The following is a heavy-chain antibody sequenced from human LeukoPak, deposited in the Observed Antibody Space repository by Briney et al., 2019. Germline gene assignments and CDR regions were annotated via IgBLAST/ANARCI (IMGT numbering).Heavy chain of an antibody. CDR2: IIPIFGTA. J-gene: IGHJ4*02. V-gene: IGHV1-69*13. D-gene: IGHD5-24*01. Sequence: SVKVSCKASGGTFSNYAFSWVRQAPGQGLEWMGGIIPIFGTANYAQKFQGRVTITADESTSTAYMELSSLRSEDTAVYYCARDLSLGLGYNSDFDYWGQGTLVTVSS. CDR1: GGTFSNYA. CDR3: ARDLSLGLGYNSDFDY.